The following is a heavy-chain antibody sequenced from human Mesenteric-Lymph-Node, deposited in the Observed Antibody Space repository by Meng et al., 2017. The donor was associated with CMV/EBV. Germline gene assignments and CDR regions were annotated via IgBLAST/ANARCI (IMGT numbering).Heavy chain of an antibody. CDR1: GFTFSSYW. D-gene: IGHD1-26*01. CDR2: ISSDGSSI. CDR3: ARDGNYFYGMDV. J-gene: IGHJ6*02. V-gene: IGHV3-48*04. Sequence: GESLKISCAASGFTFSSYWMHWVRQAPGKGLEWVSYISSDGSSISYADSVKGRFTISRDNAKHSLYLQMNSLRADDTAVYYCARDGNYFYGMDVWGQGTTVTVSS.